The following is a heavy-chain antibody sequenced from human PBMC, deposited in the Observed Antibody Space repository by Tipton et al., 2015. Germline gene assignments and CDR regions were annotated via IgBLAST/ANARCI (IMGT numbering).Heavy chain of an antibody. D-gene: IGHD3/OR15-3a*01. Sequence: TLSLTCIVSGDSISHYYWSWIRQPPGKGLEWIGHIYYSGNTNYNPSLKSRVTVSVDTSKNQFSLKLSSVTAADTAVYYCARDRTVSHYYYYGIDVWGQGTTVTVSS. CDR1: GDSISHYY. CDR2: IYYSGNT. J-gene: IGHJ6*02. V-gene: IGHV4-59*01. CDR3: ARDRTVSHYYYYGIDV.